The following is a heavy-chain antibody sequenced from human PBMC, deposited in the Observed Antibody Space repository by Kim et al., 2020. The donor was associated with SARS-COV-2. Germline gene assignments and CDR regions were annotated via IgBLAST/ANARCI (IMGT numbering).Heavy chain of an antibody. Sequence: GGSLRLSCAASGFTFSSYGMHWVRQAPGKGLEWVAVISYDGSNKYYADSVKGRFTISRDNSKNTLYLQMNSLRAEDTAVYYCATEDSSGSAFDYWGQGTLVTVSS. CDR2: ISYDGSNK. CDR1: GFTFSSYG. J-gene: IGHJ4*02. CDR3: ATEDSSGSAFDY. V-gene: IGHV3-30*03. D-gene: IGHD3-22*01.